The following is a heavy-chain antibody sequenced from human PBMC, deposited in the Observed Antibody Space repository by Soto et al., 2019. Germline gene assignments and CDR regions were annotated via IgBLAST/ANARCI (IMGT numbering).Heavy chain of an antibody. D-gene: IGHD2-15*01. J-gene: IGHJ4*02. CDR2: IYFTGYT. CDR3: ATVAMTSPKVFDY. Sequence: QVQLQESGPGLVKPSETLSLTCTVSGGSLSSHYWSWIRQSTGKGLEWIGYIYFTGYTNYNPSLKNRVTISVYTSKSQFSLSLNSVTSADTAVYYCATVAMTSPKVFDYWGQGTLVSVSS. CDR1: GGSLSSHY. V-gene: IGHV4-59*11.